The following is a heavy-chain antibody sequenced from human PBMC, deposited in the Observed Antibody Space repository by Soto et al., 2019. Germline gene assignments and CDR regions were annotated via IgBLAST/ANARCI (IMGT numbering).Heavy chain of an antibody. J-gene: IGHJ4*02. CDR2: ISYDGSNG. V-gene: IGHV3-30-3*01. CDR1: GFTFSNYD. CDR3: ARVRSGSSHAPY. Sequence: QVQLVESGGGVVQPGRSLRLSCAASGFTFSNYDMLWVRQAPGKGLEWVAVISYDGSNGYYADSVKGRFTISRDNSQNTLYLQMNSLRAEDTAVYYCARVRSGSSHAPYWGQGTLVTVSS. D-gene: IGHD1-26*01.